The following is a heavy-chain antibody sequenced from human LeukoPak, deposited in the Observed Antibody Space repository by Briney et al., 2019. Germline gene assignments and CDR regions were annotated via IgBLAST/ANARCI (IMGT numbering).Heavy chain of an antibody. CDR2: ISAYNGNT. CDR3: AREETHHVYYGMDV. J-gene: IGHJ6*02. Sequence: ISAYNGNTTYAQKVQGRVTMTTDTSTSTAYMELRSLRSDDTAVYYCAREETHHVYYGMDVWGQGTMVTVSS. D-gene: IGHD1-14*01. V-gene: IGHV1-18*01.